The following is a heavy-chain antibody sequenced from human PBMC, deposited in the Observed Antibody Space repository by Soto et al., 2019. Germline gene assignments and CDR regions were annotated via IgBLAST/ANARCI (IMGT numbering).Heavy chain of an antibody. D-gene: IGHD4-17*01. CDR2: ISGSGGST. Sequence: GGSLRHSCAASGFTFSSYAMRWVRQAPGKGLEWVSAISGSGGSTYYADSVKGRFTISRDNSKNTLYLQMNGLRAEDTAVYYCAKGSIRCLRLIDYWGQGTLVTVSS. V-gene: IGHV3-23*01. CDR1: GFTFSSYA. J-gene: IGHJ4*02. CDR3: AKGSIRCLRLIDY.